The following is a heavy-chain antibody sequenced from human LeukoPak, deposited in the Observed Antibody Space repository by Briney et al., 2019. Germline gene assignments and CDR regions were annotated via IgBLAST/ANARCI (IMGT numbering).Heavy chain of an antibody. V-gene: IGHV4-39*07. D-gene: IGHD2-15*01. Sequence: SETLSLTCTVSGGSISSSSYYWGWIRQPPGKGLEWIGSIYSNGRTYYNPALKRRVTISVDTSKNQFSLKLSSVTAADTAVYYCARDPTGPSVAATFYYYYYMDVWGKGTTVTVSS. J-gene: IGHJ6*03. CDR2: IYSNGRT. CDR3: ARDPTGPSVAATFYYYYYMDV. CDR1: GGSISSSSYY.